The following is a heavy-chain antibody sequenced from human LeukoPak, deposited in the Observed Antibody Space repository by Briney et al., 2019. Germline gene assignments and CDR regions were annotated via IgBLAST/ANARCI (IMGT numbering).Heavy chain of an antibody. CDR1: GFTFSSYA. V-gene: IGHV3-30-3*01. J-gene: IGHJ4*02. CDR2: ISYDGSTK. Sequence: PGGSLRLSCAASGFTFSSYAMHWVRQAPGKGLEWVAVISYDGSTKYYADSVKGRLTISRDNSKNTLYLQMNSLRAEDTAVYYCAGNTYYYDSSGLNWGQGTLVTVSS. CDR3: AGNTYYYDSSGLN. D-gene: IGHD3-22*01.